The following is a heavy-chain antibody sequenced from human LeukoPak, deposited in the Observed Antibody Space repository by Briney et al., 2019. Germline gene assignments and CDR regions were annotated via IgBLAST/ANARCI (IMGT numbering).Heavy chain of an antibody. V-gene: IGHV3-23*01. CDR2: ISGSGGST. J-gene: IGHJ3*02. Sequence: PGGSLRLSCAASEFTFSDTWMTWVRQAPGKGLEWVSAISGSGGSTYYADSVKGRFTISRDNSKNTLYLQMNSLRAEDTAVYYCAKDLVVGATTVLGAFDIWGQGTMVTVSS. CDR3: AKDLVVGATTVLGAFDI. CDR1: EFTFSDTW. D-gene: IGHD1-26*01.